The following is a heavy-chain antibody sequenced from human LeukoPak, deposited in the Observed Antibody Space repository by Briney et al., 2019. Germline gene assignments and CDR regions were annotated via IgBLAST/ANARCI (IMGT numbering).Heavy chain of an antibody. CDR1: GGSISTTSYY. Sequence: PSETLSLTCTVSGGSISTTSYYWGWIRQPPGKGLEWIGNIFYSGNTYYNPSLKSRLTISVDTSKNQFSLKLSSVTAADTAVYYCAREMYSSSWSEVDYWGQGTLVTVSS. CDR2: IFYSGNT. D-gene: IGHD6-13*01. J-gene: IGHJ4*02. CDR3: AREMYSSSWSEVDY. V-gene: IGHV4-39*07.